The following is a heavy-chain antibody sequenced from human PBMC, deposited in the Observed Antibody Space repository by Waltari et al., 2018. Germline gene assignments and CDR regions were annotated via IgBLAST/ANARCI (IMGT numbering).Heavy chain of an antibody. CDR2: IIPIFGTA. V-gene: IGHV1-69*13. CDR3: ARGGYDFWSGRFYYYYMDV. J-gene: IGHJ6*03. CDR1: GGTFSSYA. Sequence: QVQLVQSGAEVKKPGSSVKVSCKASGGTFSSYAISWVRQAPGQGLEWMGGIIPIFGTANYAQKFQGRVTITADESTSTAYMELSSLRSEDTAVYYCARGGYDFWSGRFYYYYMDVWGKGTTVTISS. D-gene: IGHD3-3*01.